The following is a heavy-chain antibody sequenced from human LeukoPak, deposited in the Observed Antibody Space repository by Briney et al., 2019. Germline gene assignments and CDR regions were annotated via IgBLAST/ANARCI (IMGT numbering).Heavy chain of an antibody. D-gene: IGHD7-27*01. Sequence: SETLSLTCAVSGGSLSSYYWSWVRQPPGKGLEWIGYIYYSGNTNYNPSLTSRVTISVDTSKNQFSLKLSSVTAADTAVYYCARGDLGYFQHWGQGTLVTVSS. V-gene: IGHV4-59*01. CDR3: ARGDLGYFQH. CDR1: GGSLSSYY. CDR2: IYYSGNT. J-gene: IGHJ1*01.